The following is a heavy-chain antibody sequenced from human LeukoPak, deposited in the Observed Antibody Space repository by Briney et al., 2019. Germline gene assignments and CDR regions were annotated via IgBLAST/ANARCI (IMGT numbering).Heavy chain of an antibody. Sequence: GGSLRLSCAASGFTVSSNYMSWVRQAPGKGLEWVSVIYSGGSTYYADSVKGRFSISGDNSKNTLYLQMNSLRAEDTAVYYCAREPLGYYDSSGYYGDYWGQGTLVTVSS. V-gene: IGHV3-66*01. D-gene: IGHD3-22*01. CDR1: GFTVSSNY. CDR3: AREPLGYYDSSGYYGDY. J-gene: IGHJ4*02. CDR2: IYSGGST.